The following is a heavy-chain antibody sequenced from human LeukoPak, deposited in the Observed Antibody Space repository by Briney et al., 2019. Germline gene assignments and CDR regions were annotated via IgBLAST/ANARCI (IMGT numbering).Heavy chain of an antibody. CDR1: GFTFSSYW. CDR2: IHNDGSAT. Sequence: PGGSLRLSCAASGFTFSSYWMHWVRQAPGKGLVWVSRIHNDGSATNYADSVKGRFTISRDNARNTLYLQMNNLRDEDTAVYFCASTARQSYFDYWGQGILVTVSS. V-gene: IGHV3-74*01. D-gene: IGHD3-16*01. CDR3: ASTARQSYFDY. J-gene: IGHJ4*02.